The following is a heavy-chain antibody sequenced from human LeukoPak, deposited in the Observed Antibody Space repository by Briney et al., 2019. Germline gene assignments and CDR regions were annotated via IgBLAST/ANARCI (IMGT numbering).Heavy chain of an antibody. CDR3: ARRSDIVATIDFDY. CDR2: ISAYNGNT. J-gene: IGHJ4*02. D-gene: IGHD5-12*01. V-gene: IGHV1-18*01. Sequence: ASVTVSCTASGYTFTSYGISWVRQAPGQGLERMGWISAYNGNTNYAQKLQGRVTMTTDTSTSTAYMELRSLRSDDTAVYYCARRSDIVATIDFDYWGQGTLVTVSS. CDR1: GYTFTSYG.